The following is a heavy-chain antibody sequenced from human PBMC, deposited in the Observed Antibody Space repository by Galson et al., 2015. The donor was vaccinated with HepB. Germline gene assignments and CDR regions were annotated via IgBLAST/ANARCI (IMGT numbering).Heavy chain of an antibody. CDR3: AKDLGWRDSSSSRAYYYYGMDV. Sequence: SLRLSCAASGFTFSSYGMHWVRQAPGKGLEWVAVISYDGSNKYYADSVKGRFTISRDNSKNTLYLQMNSLRAEDTAVYYCAKDLGWRDSSSSRAYYYYGMDVWGQGTTVTVSS. V-gene: IGHV3-30*18. D-gene: IGHD6-6*01. CDR2: ISYDGSNK. J-gene: IGHJ6*02. CDR1: GFTFSSYG.